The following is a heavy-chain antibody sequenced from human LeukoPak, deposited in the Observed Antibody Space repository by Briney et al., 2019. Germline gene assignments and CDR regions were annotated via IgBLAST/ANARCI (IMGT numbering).Heavy chain of an antibody. V-gene: IGHV1-69*13. Sequence: SVKVSCKASGGTFSSYAISWVRQAPGQGLEWMGGIIPIFGTANYAQKFQGRVTITADEATSTAYMELSSLRSEDTAVYYCARAFCGGDCYSRWHYFDYWGQGTLVTVSS. J-gene: IGHJ4*02. D-gene: IGHD2-21*01. CDR1: GGTFSSYA. CDR2: IIPIFGTA. CDR3: ARAFCGGDCYSRWHYFDY.